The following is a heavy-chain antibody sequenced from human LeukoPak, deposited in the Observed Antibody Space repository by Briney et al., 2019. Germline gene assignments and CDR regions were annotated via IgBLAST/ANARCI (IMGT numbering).Heavy chain of an antibody. CDR2: IYYSGST. CDR1: GGSISSYY. CDR3: ARPSSSSGGGWPNYFVY. Sequence: SETLSLTCTVSGGSISSYYWSWIRQPPGKGLEWIGYIYYSGSTNYNPSLKSRVTISVDTSKNQFSLTLSSVTAADTAVYYCARPSSSSGGGWPNYFVYWGQGTLVTVSS. J-gene: IGHJ4*02. D-gene: IGHD6-19*01. V-gene: IGHV4-59*08.